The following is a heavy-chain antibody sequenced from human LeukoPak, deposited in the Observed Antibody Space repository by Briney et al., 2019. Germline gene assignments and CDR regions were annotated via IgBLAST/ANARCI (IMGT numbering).Heavy chain of an antibody. J-gene: IGHJ5*02. CDR2: IYTSGST. CDR3: ARVGSSGWYEGANWFDP. D-gene: IGHD6-19*01. V-gene: IGHV4-61*02. Sequence: SQTLSLTCTVSGGSISSGSYYWSWIRQPAGKGLEWIGRIYTSGSTNYNPSLKGRVTISVDTSKNQFSLKLSSVTAADTAVYYCARVGSSGWYEGANWFDPWGQGTLVTVSS. CDR1: GGSISSGSYY.